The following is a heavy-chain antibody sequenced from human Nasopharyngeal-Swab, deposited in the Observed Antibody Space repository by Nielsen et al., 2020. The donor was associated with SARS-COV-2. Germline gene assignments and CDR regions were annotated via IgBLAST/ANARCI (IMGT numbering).Heavy chain of an antibody. Sequence: WIRQPPGKGLEWVSSISWNSVTIGYTDSVKGRFTISRDNAKNSLYMQMNSLRPGDTALYYCAKSRGMGGTCDIDHWGQGTLVTVSS. D-gene: IGHD3-10*01. V-gene: IGHV3-9*01. CDR2: ISWNSVTI. J-gene: IGHJ4*02. CDR3: AKSRGMGGTCDIDH.